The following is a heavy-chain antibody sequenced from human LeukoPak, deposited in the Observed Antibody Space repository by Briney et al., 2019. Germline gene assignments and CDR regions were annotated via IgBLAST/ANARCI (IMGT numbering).Heavy chain of an antibody. J-gene: IGHJ3*02. Sequence: SETLSLTCAVSGYSISSGYYWGWIRQPPGKGLEWIGSIYHSGSTYYNPSLKSRVTISVDTSKNQSSLKLSSVTAADTAVYYCARLTVSVGKDASDIWGQGTMVTVSS. CDR2: IYHSGST. CDR1: GYSISSGYY. V-gene: IGHV4-38-2*01. CDR3: ARLTVSVGKDASDI. D-gene: IGHD1-26*01.